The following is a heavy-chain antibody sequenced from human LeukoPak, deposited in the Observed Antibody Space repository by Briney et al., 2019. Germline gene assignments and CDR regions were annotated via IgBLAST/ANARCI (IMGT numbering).Heavy chain of an antibody. CDR3: ASFGISWRSSY. J-gene: IGHJ4*02. CDR1: EFTFSDFY. V-gene: IGHV3-74*01. Sequence: GGSLRLSCAASEFTFSDFYMSWIRQAPGKGLVWVSRISDDGSYTSNVDSVKGRFTISRDNVNNMLYLHMNSLRAEDTAVYYCASFGISWRSSYWGQGTLVTVSS. D-gene: IGHD2-21*01. CDR2: ISDDGSYT.